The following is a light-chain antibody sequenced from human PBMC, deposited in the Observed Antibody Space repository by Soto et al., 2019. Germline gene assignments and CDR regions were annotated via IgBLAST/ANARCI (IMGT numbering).Light chain of an antibody. CDR2: VAS. J-gene: IGKJ3*01. Sequence: EIVLTQSPGTLSLSPGERATLSCRASQSVSSSYVAWYQQKPGQAPMLLIYVASSRATGIPDRFSGSGSGTDFTLTISRLEPEDFAVYYCQQSGSSPFTFGPGTKVDIK. V-gene: IGKV3-20*01. CDR1: QSVSSSY. CDR3: QQSGSSPFT.